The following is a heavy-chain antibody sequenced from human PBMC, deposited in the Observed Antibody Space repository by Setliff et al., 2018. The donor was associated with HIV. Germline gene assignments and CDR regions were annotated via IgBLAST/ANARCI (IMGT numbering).Heavy chain of an antibody. Sequence: PSETLSLTCAVYGGSFGVSYWAWIRQPPGKGLEWIGEINHSGITNSSPALRSRVTISVDTSKRQLSLKLSSVTAADTAIYLCARASFYFESSRYYSTVSGFDYWGQGTLVTV. CDR2: INHSGIT. CDR1: GGSFGVSY. D-gene: IGHD3-22*01. J-gene: IGHJ4*02. V-gene: IGHV4-34*01. CDR3: ARASFYFESSRYYSTVSGFDY.